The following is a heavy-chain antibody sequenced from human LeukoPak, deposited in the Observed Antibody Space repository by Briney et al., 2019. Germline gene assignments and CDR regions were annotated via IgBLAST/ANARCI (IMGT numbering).Heavy chain of an antibody. V-gene: IGHV3-7*01. CDR2: IKQDGSEK. CDR1: GFTFSSYW. Sequence: GSLRLSCAASGFTFSSYWMSWVRRAPGKGLEWVANIKQDGSEKYYVDSVKGRFTISRDNAKNSLYLQMNSLRAEDTAVYYCARNDYGGNPHTDYWGQGTLVTVSS. J-gene: IGHJ4*02. CDR3: ARNDYGGNPHTDY. D-gene: IGHD4-17*01.